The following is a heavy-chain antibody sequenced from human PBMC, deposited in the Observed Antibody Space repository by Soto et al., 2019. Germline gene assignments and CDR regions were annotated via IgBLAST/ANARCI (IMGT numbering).Heavy chain of an antibody. CDR1: GYTFTSYG. Sequence: ASVKVSCKASGYTFTSYGISWVRQAPGQGLEWMGWISAYNGNTNNARKLQVRVTMNTVTSTSTDYMELRSLRANATVGYYCSTGSPRITIVRGVFIQAFDIWGQGTLVTVSS. J-gene: IGHJ3*02. D-gene: IGHD3-10*01. V-gene: IGHV1-18*01. CDR3: STGSPRITIVRGVFIQAFDI. CDR2: ISAYNGNT.